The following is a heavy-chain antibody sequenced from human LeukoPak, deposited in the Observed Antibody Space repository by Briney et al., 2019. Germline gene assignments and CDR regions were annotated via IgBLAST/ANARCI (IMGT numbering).Heavy chain of an antibody. V-gene: IGHV4-39*01. D-gene: IGHD1-1*01. Sequence: PSETLSLTCTVSGGSISSSSYYWGWIRQPPGKGLEWIGSIYYSGSTYYNPSLKSRVTISVDTSKNQFSLKLSSVTAADTAVYYCARGSLGPRLNVWGQGTLVTVSS. CDR3: ARGSLGPRLNV. CDR2: IYYSGST. CDR1: GGSISSSSYY. J-gene: IGHJ4*02.